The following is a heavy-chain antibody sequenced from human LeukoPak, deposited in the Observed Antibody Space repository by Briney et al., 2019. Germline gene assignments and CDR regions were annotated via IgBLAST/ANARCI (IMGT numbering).Heavy chain of an antibody. CDR2: IKQDGSEK. D-gene: IGHD6-19*01. CDR1: GFTFSSHW. V-gene: IGHV3-7*01. J-gene: IGHJ4*02. CDR3: ARDLQREGSGWLAGGY. Sequence: GGSLRLSCAASGFTFSSHWMSWVRQAPGKGLEWVANIKQDGSEKYYVDSVKGRFTISRDNAKNSLYLQMNSLRAEDTAVYYCARDLQREGSGWLAGGYWGQGTLVTVSS.